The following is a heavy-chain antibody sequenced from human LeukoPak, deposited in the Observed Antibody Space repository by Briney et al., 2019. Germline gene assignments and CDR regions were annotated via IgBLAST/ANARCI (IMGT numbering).Heavy chain of an antibody. CDR3: ARGGAGCSSTSCYFRFDP. J-gene: IGHJ5*02. CDR1: GGSISSYY. V-gene: IGHV4-59*01. Sequence: SETLSLTCTVSGGSISSYYWSWIRQPPGKGLDWIGYIYYSGSTNYNPSLKSRVTISVDTSKNQFSLKLSSVAAADTAVYYCARGGAGCSSTSCYFRFDPWGQGTLVTVSS. CDR2: IYYSGST. D-gene: IGHD2-2*01.